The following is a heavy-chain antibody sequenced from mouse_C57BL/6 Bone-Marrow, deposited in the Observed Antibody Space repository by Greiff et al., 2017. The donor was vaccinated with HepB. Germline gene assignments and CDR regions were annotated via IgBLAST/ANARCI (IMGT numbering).Heavy chain of an antibody. J-gene: IGHJ3*01. CDR1: GFTFSSYG. D-gene: IGHD1-1*01. Sequence: EVQGVESGGDLVKPGGSLKLSCAASGFTFSSYGMSWVRQTPDKRLEWVATISSGGSYTYYPDSVKGRFTISRDNAKNTLYLQMSSLKSEDTAMYYCARFTTVVAPFAYWGQGTLVTVSA. V-gene: IGHV5-6*01. CDR3: ARFTTVVAPFAY. CDR2: ISSGGSYT.